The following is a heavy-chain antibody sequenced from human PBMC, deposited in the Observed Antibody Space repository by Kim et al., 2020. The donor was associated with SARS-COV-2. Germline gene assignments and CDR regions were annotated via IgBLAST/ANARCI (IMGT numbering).Heavy chain of an antibody. CDR2: IDHTGSP. J-gene: IGHJ3*02. Sequence: SETLSLTCAVYGGSFSGSYWSWIRQPPGKGLEWIGEIDHTGSPNYTPALKSRVTMSVDTSKNQISLNLRSMTVADTATYYCARTPFGSGSYYDAFDIWGQGTVVTVSS. V-gene: IGHV4-34*01. CDR1: GGSFSGSY. CDR3: ARTPFGSGSYYDAFDI. D-gene: IGHD3-10*01.